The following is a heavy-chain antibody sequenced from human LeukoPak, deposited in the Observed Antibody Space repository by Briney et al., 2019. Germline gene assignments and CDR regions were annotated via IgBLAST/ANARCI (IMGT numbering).Heavy chain of an antibody. Sequence: PGGSLRLSCVASGFTFSDYYMSWIRQSPGKGLEWLSYISSRSDSIYHADSVKGRFTISRDNAKNTLYLQMNSLRAEDTAVYYCARDGYSFGHDFDYWGQGTLVTVSS. D-gene: IGHD5-18*01. CDR1: GFTFSDYY. CDR3: ARDGYSFGHDFDY. V-gene: IGHV3-11*04. CDR2: ISSRSDSI. J-gene: IGHJ4*02.